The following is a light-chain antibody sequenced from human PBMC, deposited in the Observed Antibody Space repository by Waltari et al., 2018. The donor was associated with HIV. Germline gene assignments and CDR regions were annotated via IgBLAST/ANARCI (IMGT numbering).Light chain of an antibody. CDR2: GND. CDR1: SSNSGSNA. CDR3: ASWDDSLQAVV. Sequence: QSVLTQPPSAFGSPGQRLTISCSGSSSNSGSNAVNWYQHFPGTAPTLLIFGNDQRPSAVPARISGSKSGTSASLAISGLRSEDEGEYYCASWDDSLQAVVFGGGTKVTV. V-gene: IGLV1-44*01. J-gene: IGLJ2*01.